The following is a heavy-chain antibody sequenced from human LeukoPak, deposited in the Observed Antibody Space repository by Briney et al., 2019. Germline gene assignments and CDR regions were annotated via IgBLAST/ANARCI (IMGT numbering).Heavy chain of an antibody. J-gene: IGHJ6*03. CDR1: GYRFTDYW. V-gene: IGHV5-51*01. Sequence: GESLKISCKASGYRFTDYWIGWVRQMPGKGLEWMGIIYPRDSHTIYSPSFQGQVTVSADKSITTAYLQWSSLKASDTAIYYCTRVDFYYYYMDFWGKGTTVSVSS. CDR3: TRVDFYYYYMDF. CDR2: IYPRDSHT.